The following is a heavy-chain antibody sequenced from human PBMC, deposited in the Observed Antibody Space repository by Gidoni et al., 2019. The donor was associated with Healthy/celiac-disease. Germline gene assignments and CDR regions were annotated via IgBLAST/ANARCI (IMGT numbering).Heavy chain of an antibody. CDR2: SIPIFGTA. CDR3: ARESVAPYYYYGMDV. CDR1: GGTFSSYA. V-gene: IGHV1-69*06. Sequence: QVQLVQSGAAVKKPGSSVNVSFQASGGTFSSYAISWVRQAPGQGLEWMGGSIPIFGTANYAQKFQGRVTITADKSTSTAYMELSSLRSEDTAVYYCARESVAPYYYYGMDVWGQGTTVTVSS. D-gene: IGHD6-19*01. J-gene: IGHJ6*02.